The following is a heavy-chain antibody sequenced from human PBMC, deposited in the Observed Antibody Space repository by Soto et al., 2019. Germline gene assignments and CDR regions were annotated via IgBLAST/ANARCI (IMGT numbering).Heavy chain of an antibody. V-gene: IGHV3-23*01. Sequence: GGSLRLSCAASGFTFSSYAMSWVRQAPGKGLEWVSAISGSGGSTYYADSVKGRFTISRDNSKNTLYLQMNSLRAEDTAVYYCAKDGLGYCSSTSCPYYYYYMDVWGKGTTVTVSS. D-gene: IGHD2-2*01. J-gene: IGHJ6*03. CDR3: AKDGLGYCSSTSCPYYYYYMDV. CDR2: ISGSGGST. CDR1: GFTFSSYA.